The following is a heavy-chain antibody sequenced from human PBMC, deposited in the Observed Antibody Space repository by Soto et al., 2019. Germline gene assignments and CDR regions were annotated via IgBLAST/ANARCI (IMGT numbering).Heavy chain of an antibody. D-gene: IGHD3-10*01. Sequence: SELLSLACNGSGGSVRSGGYSWTWIRQPPGEGLEWIGYIPHSGTTNYNPSVTSRVTISVDTSKNQFSLKLNSVTAADTAVYYCARLLIWCGEGSYDRVYFYNGMDVWGEGTTVS. CDR2: IPHSGTT. V-gene: IGHV4-61*08. CDR1: GGSVRSGGYS. J-gene: IGHJ6*01. CDR3: ARLLIWCGEGSYDRVYFYNGMDV.